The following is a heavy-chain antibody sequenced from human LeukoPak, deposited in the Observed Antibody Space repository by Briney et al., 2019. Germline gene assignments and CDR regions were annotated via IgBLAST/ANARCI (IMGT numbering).Heavy chain of an antibody. CDR1: GGSVRGYY. CDR3: ARGSIAAAGSDNIDY. D-gene: IGHD6-13*01. J-gene: IGHJ4*02. CDR2: IHYSGST. V-gene: IGHV4-59*02. Sequence: SETLSLTCTVSGGSVRGYYWSWIRQPPGKGREGVGYIHYSGSTSYNPSLKSRVTISVDTSKDQLSLKLSSVSAADTAVYYCARGSIAAAGSDNIDYWGQGTLVTVSS.